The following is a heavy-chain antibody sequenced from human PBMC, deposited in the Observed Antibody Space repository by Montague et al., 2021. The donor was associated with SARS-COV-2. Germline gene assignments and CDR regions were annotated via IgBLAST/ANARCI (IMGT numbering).Heavy chain of an antibody. CDR1: GDSIGSSSYY. Sequence: SETRSLTCTVSGDSIGSSSYYWGWIRQPPGKGLEWIGSIYHDGNTYYNPSLKTRVSLSIDERKNQFSLKFHSVSVADTAVYSCARGPKMGGSGYYYNWGQGILVTVSS. J-gene: IGHJ1*01. CDR2: IYHDGNT. V-gene: IGHV4-39*01. D-gene: IGHD3-22*01. CDR3: ARGPKMGGSGYYYN.